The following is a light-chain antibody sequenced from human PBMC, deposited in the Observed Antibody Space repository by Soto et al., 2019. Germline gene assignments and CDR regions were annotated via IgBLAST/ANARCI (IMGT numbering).Light chain of an antibody. CDR3: QQSFSTPRT. J-gene: IGKJ1*01. CDR1: QAISNY. Sequence: IQMTQSPSSLSASIGDRVTITCRASQAISNYLNWYQQKPGKAPKLLIYAASSLQSGVPSRFSGSGSGTDFTLTITSLQPEDFATYSCQQSFSTPRTFGLGTKVDIK. V-gene: IGKV1-39*01. CDR2: AAS.